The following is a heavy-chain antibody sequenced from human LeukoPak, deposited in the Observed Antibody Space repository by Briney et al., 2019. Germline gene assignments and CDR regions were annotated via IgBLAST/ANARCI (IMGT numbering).Heavy chain of an antibody. J-gene: IGHJ4*02. D-gene: IGHD3-22*01. V-gene: IGHV1-2*02. CDR2: INPNSGGT. CDR3: ARRGDSSGPDY. Sequence: ASVKVSFTASGYTFTVYYMHWVRQAPGQGLEWMGWINPNSGGTNYAQKFQGRVTMTRDTSISTAYMELSRLRSDDTAVYYCARRGDSSGPDYWGQGTLVTVSS. CDR1: GYTFTVYY.